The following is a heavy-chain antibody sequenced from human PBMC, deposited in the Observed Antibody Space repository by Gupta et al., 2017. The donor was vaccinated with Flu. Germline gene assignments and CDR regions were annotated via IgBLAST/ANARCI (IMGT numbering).Heavy chain of an antibody. CDR3: ARLPDISGWPFDD. D-gene: IGHD6-19*01. CDR1: GDSMNTYY. J-gene: IGHJ4*02. V-gene: IGHV4-59*01. Sequence: QVQLQGSGPELVKPSETLSLTCTVSGDSMNTYYWTWIRQTPGKGLEWIGYIHANGRTHYNPSLESRVTMSVDTSKNQFSLRLNSLNAADTAVYYCARLPDISGWPFDDWGQGTLVTVSS. CDR2: IHANGRT.